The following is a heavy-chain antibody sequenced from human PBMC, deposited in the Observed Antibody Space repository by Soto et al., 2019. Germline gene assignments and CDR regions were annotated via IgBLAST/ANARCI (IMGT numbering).Heavy chain of an antibody. D-gene: IGHD2-15*01. Sequence: GGSLRLSCAASGFTFSSYAMSWVRQAPGKGLEWVSAISGSGGSTYYADSVKGRFTISRDNSKNTLYLQMNTLRAEDTAVYYCAKGPARCSGGSCYSGVYWGQGTLVTVSS. CDR3: AKGPARCSGGSCYSGVY. J-gene: IGHJ4*02. CDR2: ISGSGGST. V-gene: IGHV3-23*01. CDR1: GFTFSSYA.